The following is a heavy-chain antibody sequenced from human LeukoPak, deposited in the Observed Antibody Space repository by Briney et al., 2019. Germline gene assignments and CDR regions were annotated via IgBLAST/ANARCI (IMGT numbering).Heavy chain of an antibody. CDR1: GFTSSSYE. J-gene: IGHJ4*02. Sequence: PGGSLRLSCAASGFTSSSYEVNWVRQAPGKGLEWVSYISISGSTIYYADSVKGRFTISRDNAKNSLYLQMNSMRAEDTAVYYCARVAYSSTWGYFDYWGQGTLVTVSS. CDR3: ARVAYSSTWGYFDY. V-gene: IGHV3-48*03. CDR2: ISISGSTI. D-gene: IGHD6-13*01.